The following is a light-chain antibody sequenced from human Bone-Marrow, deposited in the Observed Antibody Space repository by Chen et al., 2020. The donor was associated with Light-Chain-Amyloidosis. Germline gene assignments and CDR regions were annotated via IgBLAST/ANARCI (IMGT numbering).Light chain of an antibody. Sequence: ILTQPHSVSESPGKTVTILCSASSVSIDTNFVQWYQQRPGSVPPIVIFEDDQRPSGVPDRFSGSIDSSSNSASLTISDLRAEDEADYYCQSYERANWVFGGGTKLTVL. CDR2: EDD. CDR3: QSYERANWV. CDR1: SVSIDTNF. V-gene: IGLV6-57*02. J-gene: IGLJ3*02.